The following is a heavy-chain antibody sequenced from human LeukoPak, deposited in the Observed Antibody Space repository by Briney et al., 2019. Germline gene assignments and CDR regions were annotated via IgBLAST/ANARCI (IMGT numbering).Heavy chain of an antibody. D-gene: IGHD3/OR15-3a*01. Sequence: GGSLRLSCAASGFIVSSSYMSWVRQAQVKGMEWVSAIFSGGNTYYADSVKGGFTISRDNSKKTMYLKMKSLRAEDTAVYYCAGWTHGAPLVYWGQGTLVTVSS. J-gene: IGHJ4*02. CDR1: GFIVSSSY. V-gene: IGHV3-53*01. CDR3: AGWTHGAPLVY. CDR2: IFSGGNT.